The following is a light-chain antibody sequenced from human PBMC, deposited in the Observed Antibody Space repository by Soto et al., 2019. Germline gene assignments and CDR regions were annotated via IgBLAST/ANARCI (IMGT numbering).Light chain of an antibody. Sequence: QSVLTQPPSVSGAPGQRVTISCTGSSSNIGANYDVHWYQQRPGTAPKLLIFGNSNRPSGVPDRFSGSKSGTSASLAITGLQAEDEGDYYCQSYDSTLSARYVFGTGTMVTVL. CDR1: SSNIGANYD. J-gene: IGLJ1*01. V-gene: IGLV1-40*01. CDR3: QSYDSTLSARYV. CDR2: GNS.